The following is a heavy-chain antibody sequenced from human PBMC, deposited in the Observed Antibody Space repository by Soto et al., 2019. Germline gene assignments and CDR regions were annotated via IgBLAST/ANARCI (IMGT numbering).Heavy chain of an antibody. CDR2: INHSGSP. Sequence: SETLSLTCAVYGGSFSGYYWSWIRQPPGKGLEWIGEINHSGSPNYNPSLKSRVTISVDTSKNQFSLKLSSVTAADTAVYYCARRSGSSWYPVSYWGQGTLVTVSS. J-gene: IGHJ4*02. D-gene: IGHD6-13*01. CDR1: GGSFSGYY. CDR3: ARRSGSSWYPVSY. V-gene: IGHV4-34*01.